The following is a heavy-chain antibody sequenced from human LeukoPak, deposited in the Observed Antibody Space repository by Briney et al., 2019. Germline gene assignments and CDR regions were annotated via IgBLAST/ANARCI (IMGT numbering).Heavy chain of an antibody. CDR1: GFTVSSNS. CDR2: INSGTI. V-gene: IGHV3-53*01. Sequence: GGSLTLSCTVSGFTVSSNSMSWIRQAPGKGLEWVSFINSGTIHYSDSVKGRFTISRDNSNNTLYLQMNSLRAEDAAVYYCAKAPVTSCRGAFCYPFDYWGQGTLVTVSS. J-gene: IGHJ4*02. D-gene: IGHD2-15*01. CDR3: AKAPVTSCRGAFCYPFDY.